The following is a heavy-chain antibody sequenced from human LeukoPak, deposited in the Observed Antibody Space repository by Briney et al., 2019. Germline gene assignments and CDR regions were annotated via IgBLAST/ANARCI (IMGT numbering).Heavy chain of an antibody. CDR1: GGSISSSYYY. CDR3: ARIRRITMVRGYPDY. J-gene: IGHJ4*02. V-gene: IGHV4-39*07. D-gene: IGHD3-10*01. CDR2: IYYSGNT. Sequence: KASETLSLTCTVSGGSISSSYYYWGWIRQPPGRGLEWIGSIYYSGNTFYNPSLKSRVTISVDTSKNQFSLKLSSVTAADTAVYYCARIRRITMVRGYPDYWGQGTLVTVSS.